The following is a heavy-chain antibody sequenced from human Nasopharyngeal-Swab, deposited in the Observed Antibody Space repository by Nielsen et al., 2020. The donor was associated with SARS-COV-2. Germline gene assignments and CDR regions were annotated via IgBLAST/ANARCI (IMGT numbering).Heavy chain of an antibody. J-gene: IGHJ5*02. D-gene: IGHD6-6*01. Sequence: WIRQAPGQGLEWIGEINHSGSTNYNPSLKSRVAISVDTSKNQFSLKLSSVTAADTAVYFCAREGPSIAARPGWFDAWGQGTLVTVSS. V-gene: IGHV4-34*01. CDR2: INHSGST. CDR3: AREGPSIAARPGWFDA.